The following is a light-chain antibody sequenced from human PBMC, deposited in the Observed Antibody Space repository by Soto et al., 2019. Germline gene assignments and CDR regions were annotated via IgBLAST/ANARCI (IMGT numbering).Light chain of an antibody. CDR2: AAS. Sequence: DVQVTQPQSSLSASVGDRVTITCRASQSISSYLNWYQQKPGKAPKLLIYAASALRSGVPSRFSGTESGTDFTLTISSLQPEDFATYYCQQANTFPLTFGGGTMV. CDR3: QQANTFPLT. CDR1: QSISSY. V-gene: IGKV1-39*01. J-gene: IGKJ4*01.